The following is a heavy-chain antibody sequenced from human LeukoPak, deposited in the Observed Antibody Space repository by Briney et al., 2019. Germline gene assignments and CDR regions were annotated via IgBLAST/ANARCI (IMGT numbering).Heavy chain of an antibody. CDR3: ARGVLTTWYFDC. CDR2: ISGSGGST. CDR1: GFTFSSYA. D-gene: IGHD4-17*01. J-gene: IGHJ4*02. V-gene: IGHV3-23*01. Sequence: GGSLRLSCAASGFTFSSYAMSWVRQAPGKGLEWASAISGSGGSTYYADSVKGRFTISRDNSKNTLYLQMNSLRAEDTAIYYCARGVLTTWYFDCWGQGTLVTVSS.